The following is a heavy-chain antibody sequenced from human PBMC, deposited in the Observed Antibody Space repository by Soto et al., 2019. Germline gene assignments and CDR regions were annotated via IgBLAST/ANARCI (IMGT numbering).Heavy chain of an antibody. J-gene: IGHJ6*02. Sequence: QVQLVQSGAEVKKPGSSVKVSCKASGGTFSSYAISWVRQAPGQGLEWMGGIIPIFGTANYAQKFQGGVTITADESTSTAYMELSSLRSEDTAVYYCASGGRNVVVPAATPTYYYYYGMDVWGQGTTVTVSS. V-gene: IGHV1-69*01. CDR3: ASGGRNVVVPAATPTYYYYYGMDV. D-gene: IGHD2-2*01. CDR2: IIPIFGTA. CDR1: GGTFSSYA.